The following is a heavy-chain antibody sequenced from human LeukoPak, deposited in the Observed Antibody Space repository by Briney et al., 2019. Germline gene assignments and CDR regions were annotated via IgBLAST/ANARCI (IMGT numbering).Heavy chain of an antibody. D-gene: IGHD3-22*01. V-gene: IGHV4-39*07. CDR3: ARSYYDSSGYRLDY. Sequence: SETLSLTCTVSGGLISSSSYYWGWVRQPPGKGLEWIGSFYYTGSTYYNPSLKSRVTMSVDTSKNQFSLKLSSVTAADTAVYYCARSYYDSSGYRLDYWGQGTLVTVSS. J-gene: IGHJ4*02. CDR1: GGLISSSSYY. CDR2: FYYTGST.